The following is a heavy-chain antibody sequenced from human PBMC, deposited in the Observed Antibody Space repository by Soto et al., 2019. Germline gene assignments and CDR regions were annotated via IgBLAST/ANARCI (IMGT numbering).Heavy chain of an antibody. D-gene: IGHD2-21*01. CDR2: IHYSGNT. V-gene: IGHV4-59*01. Sequence: PSETLSLGCTVSGGSISDYYWSWIRQSPGKGLGWIAYIHYSGNTNYNPSLKCRVTISVDTSKNHFSLKLTSVTAADTAMYYCARLRYTVVTPFDRSGQVTMVTV. CDR1: GGSISDYY. CDR3: ARLRYTVVTPFDR. J-gene: IGHJ3*02.